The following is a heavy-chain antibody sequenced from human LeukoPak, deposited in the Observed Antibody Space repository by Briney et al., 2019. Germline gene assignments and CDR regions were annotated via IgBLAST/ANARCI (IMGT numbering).Heavy chain of an antibody. CDR3: ARDRLGILGATYEFDY. J-gene: IGHJ4*02. CDR2: ISSSSSYI. CDR1: GFTFSSYS. D-gene: IGHD1-26*01. V-gene: IGHV3-21*01. Sequence: GGSLRLSCAASGFTFSSYSMNWVRQAPGKGLEWVSSISSSSSYIYCADSVKGRFTISRDNAKNSLYLQMNSLRAEDTAVYYCARDRLGILGATYEFDYWGQGTLVTVSS.